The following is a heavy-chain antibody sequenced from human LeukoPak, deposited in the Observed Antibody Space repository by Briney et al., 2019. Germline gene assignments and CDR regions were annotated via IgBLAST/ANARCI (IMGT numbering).Heavy chain of an antibody. D-gene: IGHD2-15*01. J-gene: IGHJ5*02. V-gene: IGHV4-34*01. CDR3: ARGGLGYCSGGSCSWFDP. CDR2: INHSGST. Sequence: SETLSLTCAVYGGSFSGYYWSWIRQPPGKGLEWIGEINHSGSTNYNPSLKSRVTISVDTSKNQFSLKLSSVTAADTAVYYCARGGLGYCSGGSCSWFDPWGQGTLVTVSS. CDR1: GGSFSGYY.